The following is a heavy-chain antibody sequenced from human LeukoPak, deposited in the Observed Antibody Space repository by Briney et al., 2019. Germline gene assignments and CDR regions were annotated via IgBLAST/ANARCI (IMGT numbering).Heavy chain of an antibody. V-gene: IGHV4-59*01. J-gene: IGHJ5*02. CDR3: ARVDYSGYDTRGWFDP. CDR2: IYYSGST. D-gene: IGHD5-12*01. Sequence: PSETLSLTCTVSGGSISTYYWSWIRQPPGKGLEWIGYIYYSGSTNYNPSLRSRVTISVDTSKDQFSLKLSSVTAADTAVYYCARVDYSGYDTRGWFDPWGQGTLVTVSS. CDR1: GGSISTYY.